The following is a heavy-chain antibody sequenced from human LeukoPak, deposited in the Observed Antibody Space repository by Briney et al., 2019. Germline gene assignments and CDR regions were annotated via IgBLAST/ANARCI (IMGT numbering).Heavy chain of an antibody. V-gene: IGHV4-34*01. CDR1: GGSFSGYY. Sequence: KPSETLSLTCAVYGGSFSGYYWSWIRQPPGKGLEWIGEINHSGSTNYNPSLKSRVTISVDTSKNQFSLKLSSVTAADTAVYYCARGRRSRLRYFDWLTSAFDIWAKGQWSPSLQ. D-gene: IGHD3-9*01. CDR2: INHSGST. CDR3: ARGRRSRLRYFDWLTSAFDI. J-gene: IGHJ3*02.